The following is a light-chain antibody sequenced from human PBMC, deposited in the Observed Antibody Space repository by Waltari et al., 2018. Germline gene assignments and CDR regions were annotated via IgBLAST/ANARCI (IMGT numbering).Light chain of an antibody. CDR1: GSNTGTKY. CDR3: AAWDDRLRGPL. J-gene: IGLJ2*01. Sequence: QSVLTQPPSASGTPGQRGTISCSGSGSNTGTKYPYWYQHLPGMAPRLLIYRDNQRPPGVPDRFSGSQSGTSASLAISGLRSEDEADYYCAAWDDRLRGPLFGGGTKLTVL. CDR2: RDN. V-gene: IGLV1-47*01.